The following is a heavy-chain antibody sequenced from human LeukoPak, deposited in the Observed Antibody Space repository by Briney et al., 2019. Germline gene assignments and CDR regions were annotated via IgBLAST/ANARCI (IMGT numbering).Heavy chain of an antibody. CDR3: ARGAVAGTFDY. Sequence: GGSLRLSCAASGFTFSSYAMHWVRQAPGKGLEWVAVISYDGSNKYYADSVKGRFTISRDNSKNTLYLQMNSLRAEDTAVYYWARGAVAGTFDYWGQGTLVTVSS. V-gene: IGHV3-30-3*01. CDR2: ISYDGSNK. J-gene: IGHJ4*02. CDR1: GFTFSSYA. D-gene: IGHD6-19*01.